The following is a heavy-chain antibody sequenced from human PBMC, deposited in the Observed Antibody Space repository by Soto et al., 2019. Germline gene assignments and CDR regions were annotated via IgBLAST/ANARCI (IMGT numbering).Heavy chain of an antibody. Sequence: GGSLRLSCAASGFTFSNAWMNWVRQAPGKGLEWVGRIKSKTDGGTTDYAAPVKGRFTISRDDSKNTLYLQMNSLKTEDTAVYYCTSNYYYDSSGYYPIVDYWGQGTLVTVSS. J-gene: IGHJ4*02. CDR1: GFTFSNAW. D-gene: IGHD3-22*01. CDR3: TSNYYYDSSGYYPIVDY. V-gene: IGHV3-15*07. CDR2: IKSKTDGGTT.